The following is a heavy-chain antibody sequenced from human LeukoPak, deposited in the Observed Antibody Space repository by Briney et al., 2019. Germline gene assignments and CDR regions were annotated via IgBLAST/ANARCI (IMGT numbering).Heavy chain of an antibody. J-gene: IGHJ4*02. CDR3: ASGRDIEVAGPGGYFDH. D-gene: IGHD6-19*01. CDR2: ISSSSSYI. Sequence: PGGSLRLSCAASGFTFSSYSMNWVRQAPGKGLEWVSSISSSSSYIYYADSVKGRFTISRDNAKNSLYLQMNSLTAEDTAVYYCASGRDIEVAGPGGYFDHWGQGTLVTVSS. CDR1: GFTFSSYS. V-gene: IGHV3-21*04.